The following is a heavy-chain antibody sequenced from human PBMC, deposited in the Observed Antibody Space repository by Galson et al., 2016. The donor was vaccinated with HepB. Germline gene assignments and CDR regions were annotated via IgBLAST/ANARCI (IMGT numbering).Heavy chain of an antibody. CDR3: ARVISCSGGTCNSGYHYYYGMEV. J-gene: IGHJ6*02. Sequence: SLRLSCAASGFTFSDFYMSWIRQAPGKGLEWVSYISSGSTSIYYADSVKGRFPISRDNAKNSLYLQMNSLRAEDTAVYSCARVISCSGGTCNSGYHYYYGMEVWGQGTTVTVSS. V-gene: IGHV3-11*01. D-gene: IGHD2-15*01. CDR2: ISSGSTSI. CDR1: GFTFSDFY.